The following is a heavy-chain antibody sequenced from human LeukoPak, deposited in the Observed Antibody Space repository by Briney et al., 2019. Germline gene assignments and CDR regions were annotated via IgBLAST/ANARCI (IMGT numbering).Heavy chain of an antibody. V-gene: IGHV4-34*01. D-gene: IGHD5-18*01. CDR3: ARDVDTPMVDAFDI. J-gene: IGHJ3*02. CDR1: GGSFSGYY. Sequence: SETLSLTCAVYGGSFSGYYWSWIRQPPGKGLEWIGEINHSGSTNYNPSLKSRVTISVDTSKNQFSLKLSSVTAADTAVYYCARDVDTPMVDAFDIWGEGTMVTVSA. CDR2: INHSGST.